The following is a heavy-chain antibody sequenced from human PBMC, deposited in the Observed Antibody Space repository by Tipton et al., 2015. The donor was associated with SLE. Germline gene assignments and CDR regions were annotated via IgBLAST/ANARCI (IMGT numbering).Heavy chain of an antibody. CDR1: GGSISSGDYY. CDR3: ARGLGSDIVVRFDP. V-gene: IGHV4-30-4*01. J-gene: IGHJ5*02. D-gene: IGHD2-15*01. Sequence: TLSLTCTVSGGSISSGDYYWSWIRQPPGKGLEWIGYIYYSGSTNYNPSLKSRVTISVDTSKNQFSLKLSSVTAVDTAVYYCARGLGSDIVVRFDPWGQGTLVTVSS. CDR2: IYYSGST.